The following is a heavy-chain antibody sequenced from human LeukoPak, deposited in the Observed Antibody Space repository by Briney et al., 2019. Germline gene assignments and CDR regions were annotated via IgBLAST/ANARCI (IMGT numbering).Heavy chain of an antibody. CDR3: ARVGVPWYDHLGFDY. Sequence: GGSLRLSCAASGFTFDDYGMSWVRQAPGKGLEWVSGINWNGGSTGYADSVKGRFTISRDNAKNSLYLQMNSLRAEDTALYYCARVGVPWYDHLGFDYWGQGTLVTVSS. D-gene: IGHD1-1*01. CDR1: GFTFDDYG. J-gene: IGHJ4*02. CDR2: INWNGGST. V-gene: IGHV3-20*04.